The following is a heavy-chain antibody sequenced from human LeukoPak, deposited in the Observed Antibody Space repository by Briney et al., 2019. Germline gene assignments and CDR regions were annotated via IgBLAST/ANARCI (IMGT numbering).Heavy chain of an antibody. CDR3: ARVYSSGWYPFDY. D-gene: IGHD6-19*01. J-gene: IGHJ4*02. Sequence: GGSLRLSCAASGFTFRTSGMHWVRQAPGKGLEWVSYISSSGSTIYYADSVKGRFTISRDNAKNSLYLQMNSLRAEDTAVYYCARVYSSGWYPFDYWGQGTLVTVSS. V-gene: IGHV3-48*04. CDR2: ISSSGSTI. CDR1: GFTFRTSG.